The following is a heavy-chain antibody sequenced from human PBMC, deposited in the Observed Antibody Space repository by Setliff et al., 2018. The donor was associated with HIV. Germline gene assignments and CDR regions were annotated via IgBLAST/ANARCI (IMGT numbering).Heavy chain of an antibody. J-gene: IGHJ3*02. V-gene: IGHV4-59*11. CDR2: TLYSGRT. CDR1: GGSIASHY. Sequence: SETLSLTCTVSGGSIASHYWNWIRQPPGQGLEWIGFTLYSGRTSHNPSLTSRVTFSVDTSKNQFSLKLSSVTDVDTAVYYCARWGETETPTSVKAFDIWGQWTLVTVSS. CDR3: ARWGETETPTSVKAFDI. D-gene: IGHD1-26*01.